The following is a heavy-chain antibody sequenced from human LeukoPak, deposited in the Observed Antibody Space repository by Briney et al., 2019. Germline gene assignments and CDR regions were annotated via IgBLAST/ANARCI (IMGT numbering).Heavy chain of an antibody. Sequence: GGSLRLSCAASGFTFSTYSMNWVRQAPGEGLEWDSYISSSSSTIYYAESVKGRFTVSRDNAKNSLYLQMNTLRAEDTAVYYCARDSGHDYWGQGTLVTVSS. CDR1: GFTFSTYS. CDR2: ISSSSSTI. V-gene: IGHV3-48*04. D-gene: IGHD3-10*01. CDR3: ARDSGHDY. J-gene: IGHJ4*02.